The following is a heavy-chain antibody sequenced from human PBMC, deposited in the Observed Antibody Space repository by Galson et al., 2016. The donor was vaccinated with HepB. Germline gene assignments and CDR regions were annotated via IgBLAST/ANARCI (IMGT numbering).Heavy chain of an antibody. CDR2: IKQDGSEK. CDR1: GFSFTTYW. V-gene: IGHV3-7*03. J-gene: IGHJ1*01. D-gene: IGHD3-22*01. CDR3: AQYYYDSSGYVEYFQN. Sequence: SLRLSCAASGFSFTTYWMSWVRQAPGKGLEWVANIKQDGSEKYYVDSVKGRFTTSRDNAKNSLYLQMNSLRAEDTAVYYCAQYYYDSSGYVEYFQNWGQGSRVTVSS.